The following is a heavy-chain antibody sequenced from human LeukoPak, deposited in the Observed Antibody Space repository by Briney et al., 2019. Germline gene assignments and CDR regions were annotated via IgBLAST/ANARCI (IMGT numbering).Heavy chain of an antibody. J-gene: IGHJ6*03. CDR2: IYYSGST. D-gene: IGHD1-26*01. Sequence: SETLSLTCTVSGGSISSYYWSWIRQPPGKGLEWIGYIYYSGSTNYNPSLKSRVTISVDTSKNQFSLKLSSVTAADTAVYYCARDRGGSYPPGQFYMDVWGKGTTVTVSS. CDR3: ARDRGGSYPPGQFYMDV. CDR1: GGSISSYY. V-gene: IGHV4-59*01.